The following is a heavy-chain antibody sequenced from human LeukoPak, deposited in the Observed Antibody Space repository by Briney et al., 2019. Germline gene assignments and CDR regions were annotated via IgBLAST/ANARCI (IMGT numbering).Heavy chain of an antibody. CDR1: GYTFTGYY. CDR3: ARDPGGSYYYYYYMDA. J-gene: IGHJ6*03. Sequence: ASVKVSCKASGYTFTGYYMHWVRQAPGQGLEWMGWINPNSGGTNYAQKFQGRVTMTRDTSISTAYMELSRLRSDDTAVYYCARDPGGSYYYYYYMDAWGKGTTVTISS. CDR2: INPNSGGT. D-gene: IGHD1-26*01. V-gene: IGHV1-2*02.